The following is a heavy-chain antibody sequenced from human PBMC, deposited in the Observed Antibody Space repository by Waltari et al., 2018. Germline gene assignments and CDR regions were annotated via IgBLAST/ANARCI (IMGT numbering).Heavy chain of an antibody. D-gene: IGHD6-13*01. Sequence: QVQLQESGPGLVKPSETLSLTCTVSGGSISSYYWSWIRPPPGKGLEWIWYIYYSGSTNYNPSLKSRVTISVDTSKNQFSLKLSSVTAADTAVYYCARGSSPRTAAAGTVWFGYWGQGTLVTVSS. CDR2: IYYSGST. V-gene: IGHV4-59*01. CDR1: GGSISSYY. J-gene: IGHJ4*02. CDR3: ARGSSPRTAAAGTVWFGY.